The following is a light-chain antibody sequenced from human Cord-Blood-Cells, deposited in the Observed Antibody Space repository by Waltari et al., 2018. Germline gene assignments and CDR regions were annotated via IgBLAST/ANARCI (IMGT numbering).Light chain of an antibody. J-gene: IGLJ2*01. V-gene: IGLV2-11*02. Sequence: QSALTQPRSVSRSPGRSVTISCTGTSRDVGGYNYACWYQQHPGKAPKLMIYEFSKRPSGVPDRFSGSKSGNTASLTISGLQAEVEADYYCCSYAGSYTLVFGGGTKLTVL. CDR1: SRDVGGYNY. CDR2: EFS. CDR3: CSYAGSYTLV.